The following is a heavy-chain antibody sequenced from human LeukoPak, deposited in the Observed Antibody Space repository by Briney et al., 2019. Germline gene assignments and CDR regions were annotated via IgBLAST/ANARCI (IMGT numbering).Heavy chain of an antibody. D-gene: IGHD2-2*01. CDR3: ARGIRNSCDY. Sequence: GGSLRLSCAASGFSFSSHWMNWVRQAPGKGLEWVANINPDGSGKYYVDSVKGRFSISRDSAKSSMYLQMDSLRAEDTAVYYCARGIRNSCDYWGQGALVTVSS. CDR1: GFSFSSHW. V-gene: IGHV3-7*05. CDR2: INPDGSGK. J-gene: IGHJ4*02.